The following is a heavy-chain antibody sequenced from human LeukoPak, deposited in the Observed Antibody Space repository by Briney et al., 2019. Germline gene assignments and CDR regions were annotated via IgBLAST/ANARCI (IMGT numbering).Heavy chain of an antibody. CDR1: GGSISNGGYY. J-gene: IGHJ5*02. CDR3: ARGGPQPNWFDP. Sequence: SETLSLTCTVSGGSISNGGYYWSWIRQHPGKGLEWIGYIYYSGSTYYNPSLKSRVTISVDTSKNQFSLKLSSVTAADTAVYYCARGGPQPNWFDPWGQGTLVTVSS. V-gene: IGHV4-31*03. D-gene: IGHD1-14*01. CDR2: IYYSGST.